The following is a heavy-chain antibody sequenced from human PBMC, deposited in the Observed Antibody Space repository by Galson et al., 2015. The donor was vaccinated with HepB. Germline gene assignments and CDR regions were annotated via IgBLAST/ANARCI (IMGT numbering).Heavy chain of an antibody. CDR3: ARESGSYYYYYGMDV. J-gene: IGHJ6*02. CDR2: ISSSSSTI. CDR1: GFTFSSYS. Sequence: SLRLSCAASGFTFSSYSMNWVRQAPGKGLEWVSYISSSSSTIYYADSVKGRFTISRDNAKSSLYLQMNSLRDEDTAVYYCARESGSYYYYYGMDVWGQGTTVTVSS. V-gene: IGHV3-48*02. D-gene: IGHD1-26*01.